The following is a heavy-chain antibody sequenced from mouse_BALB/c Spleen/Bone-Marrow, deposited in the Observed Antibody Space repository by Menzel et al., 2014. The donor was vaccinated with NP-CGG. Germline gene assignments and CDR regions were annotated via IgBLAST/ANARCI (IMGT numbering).Heavy chain of an antibody. CDR1: GFNIKDTY. Sequence: VQLQQSGAELVKPGASVKLSYTASGFNIKDTYIHWVKQRPEQGLEWIGGIDPANGNTKYDPKFQGKATITADTSSNTASLQLSSLTSEDTAVYYCARDYGRTAWFAYWGQGTLVTVSA. V-gene: IGHV14-3*02. CDR2: IDPANGNT. CDR3: ARDYGRTAWFAY. J-gene: IGHJ3*01. D-gene: IGHD1-1*01.